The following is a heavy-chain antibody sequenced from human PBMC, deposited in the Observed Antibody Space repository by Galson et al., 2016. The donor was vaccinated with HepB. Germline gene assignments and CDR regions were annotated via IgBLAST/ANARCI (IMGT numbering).Heavy chain of an antibody. D-gene: IGHD3-22*01. CDR3: AKMAIGGYANS. V-gene: IGHV3-23*01. CDR1: GFAFGTYP. Sequence: LRLSCAVSGFAFGTYPMSWVRQPPGKGLEWVATISGSGRDTYYADSVKGRFTISSDNSKGTVYLEMSSLRADDTALYYCAKMAIGGYANSWGQGTVVIVSS. J-gene: IGHJ5*02. CDR2: ISGSGRDT.